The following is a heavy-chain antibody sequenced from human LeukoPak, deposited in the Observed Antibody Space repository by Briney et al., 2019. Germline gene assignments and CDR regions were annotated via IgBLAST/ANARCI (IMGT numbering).Heavy chain of an antibody. Sequence: GASVKVSCRASGYTFTSYGISWVRQAPGQGLEWMGWISAYNGNTNYAQTLQGRVTMTTDTSTSTAYMELRSLRSDDTAVYYCARITVAGSFDYWGQGTLVTVSS. J-gene: IGHJ4*02. CDR3: ARITVAGSFDY. D-gene: IGHD6-19*01. V-gene: IGHV1-18*04. CDR1: GYTFTSYG. CDR2: ISAYNGNT.